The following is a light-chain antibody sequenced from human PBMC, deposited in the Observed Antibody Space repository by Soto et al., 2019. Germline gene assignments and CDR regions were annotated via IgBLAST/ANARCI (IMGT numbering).Light chain of an antibody. J-gene: IGLJ1*01. CDR1: SSNVGSYKL. Sequence: QSALTQPASVSGSPGQSITISCTGTSSNVGSYKLVSWYQQHPGKAPKLMIFEVNKRPSGVSNRFSGSKSDNTASLTISGLKVEDEADYYCCSSGGSPTYVFGTGTTLTVL. CDR3: CSSGGSPTYV. CDR2: EVN. V-gene: IGLV2-23*02.